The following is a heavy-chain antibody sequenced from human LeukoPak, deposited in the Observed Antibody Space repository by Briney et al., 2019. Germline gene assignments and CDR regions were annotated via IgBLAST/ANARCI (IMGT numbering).Heavy chain of an antibody. V-gene: IGHV3-66*01. D-gene: IGHD3-9*01. J-gene: IGHJ6*02. CDR1: GFTVSSNY. CDR2: IYGGGTT. Sequence: PGGSLRLSCAGSGFTVSSNYMTWVRQAPGKGLECVSAIYGGGTTYYADSVKGRFTTSRDSSSNTLHLQMNSLRAEDTAVYYCAREARYYDILTGYHNYSGVDVWGQGTTVTVSS. CDR3: AREARYYDILTGYHNYSGVDV.